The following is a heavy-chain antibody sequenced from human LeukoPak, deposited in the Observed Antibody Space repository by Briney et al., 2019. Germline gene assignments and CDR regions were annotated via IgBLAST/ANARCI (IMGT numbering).Heavy chain of an antibody. CDR1: GFTFSNYW. J-gene: IGHJ3*02. CDR2: INSDGINT. D-gene: IGHD6-19*01. CDR3: ARVRQWLDRDAFDI. V-gene: IGHV3-74*01. Sequence: GGSLRLSCAASGFTFSNYWMHWVRQAPGKGLVWVSRINSDGINTSYADSVKGRFTISRDNAKNTLNLQMNSLRAEDTAVYYCARVRQWLDRDAFDIWGQGTMVTVSS.